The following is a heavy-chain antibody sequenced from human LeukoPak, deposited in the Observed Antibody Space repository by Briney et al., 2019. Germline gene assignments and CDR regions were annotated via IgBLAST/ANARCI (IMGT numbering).Heavy chain of an antibody. Sequence: PEESLRLSCVGSGFTFTTYSMNWVRQTPGKGLEWVASMSSGSNYIYYADSVKGRFTISRDNAENSLYLQMNSLRAEDTALYYCVRGGIGTGSYPSKGNWGQGTLVTVSS. CDR3: VRGGIGTGSYPSKGN. J-gene: IGHJ4*02. D-gene: IGHD3-16*01. CDR1: GFTFTTYS. V-gene: IGHV3-21*01. CDR2: MSSGSNYI.